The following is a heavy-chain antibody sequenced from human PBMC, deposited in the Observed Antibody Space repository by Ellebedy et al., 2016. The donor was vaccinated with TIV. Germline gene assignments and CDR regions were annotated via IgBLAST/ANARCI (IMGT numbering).Heavy chain of an antibody. J-gene: IGHJ4*02. CDR3: ASQSMDY. CDR2: TNADNGDT. V-gene: IGHV1-3*01. Sequence: AASVKVSCKASGYTFNRYAIHWVRQAPGQRLEWMGWTNADNGDTKYSQKFQGRVTFLRDTSTSTVYMDLGSLRSEDTAVYYCASQSMDYWGQGTLVTVSS. CDR1: GYTFNRYA.